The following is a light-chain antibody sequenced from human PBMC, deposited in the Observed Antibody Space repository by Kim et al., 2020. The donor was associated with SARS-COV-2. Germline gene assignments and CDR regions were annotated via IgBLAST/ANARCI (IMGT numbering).Light chain of an antibody. CDR1: QTVLYNSNNKNY. CDR3: HQYYSTPPS. J-gene: IGKJ2*03. Sequence: RATINCKSSQTVLYNSNNKNYLAWYQQKQGQAPKLLIYWASIRESGVSDRFSASGSETDFTLTISSLQAEDVAVYYCHQYYSTPPSFGQGTKLEIK. V-gene: IGKV4-1*01. CDR2: WAS.